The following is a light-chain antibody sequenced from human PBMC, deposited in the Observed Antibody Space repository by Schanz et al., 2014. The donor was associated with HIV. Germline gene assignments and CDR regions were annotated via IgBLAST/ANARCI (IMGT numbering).Light chain of an antibody. Sequence: EMVMTQSPATLSLSPGERATLSCRASQSVSTNLAWYQQKPGQAPRLLIYDASNRATGIPARFSGSGSGTDFTLTISRLEPEDFAVYYCQQYGSSSETFGQGTKVEIK. CDR1: QSVSTN. V-gene: IGKV3-20*01. CDR3: QQYGSSSET. J-gene: IGKJ1*01. CDR2: DAS.